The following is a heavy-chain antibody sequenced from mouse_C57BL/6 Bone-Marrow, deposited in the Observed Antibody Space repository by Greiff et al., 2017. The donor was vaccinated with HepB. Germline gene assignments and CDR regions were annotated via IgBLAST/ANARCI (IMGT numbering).Heavy chain of an antibody. CDR2: IDPSDSYT. CDR1: GYTFTSYW. V-gene: IGHV1-59*01. D-gene: IGHD2-12*01. CDR3: ARPYTWFAY. Sequence: VQLQQPGAELVRPGTSVKLSCKASGYTFTSYWMHWVKQRPGQGLEWIGVIDPSDSYTNYNQKFKGKATLTVDTSSSTAYMQLSSLTSEDSAVYYYARPYTWFAYWGQGTLVTVSA. J-gene: IGHJ3*01.